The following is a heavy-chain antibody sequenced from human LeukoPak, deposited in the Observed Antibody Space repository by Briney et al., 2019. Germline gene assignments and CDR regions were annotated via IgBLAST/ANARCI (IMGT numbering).Heavy chain of an antibody. Sequence: PGGSLRLSCAASGFTFSSYAMSWVRQAPGKGLEWVSAISGSGGSTYYADSVKGRFTISRDNSKNTLYLQMNSLRAEDTAVYYCAKCIPFGGGSCYYLFDYWGQGTLVTVSS. CDR3: AKCIPFGGGSCYYLFDY. CDR2: ISGSGGST. J-gene: IGHJ4*02. V-gene: IGHV3-23*01. D-gene: IGHD2-15*01. CDR1: GFTFSSYA.